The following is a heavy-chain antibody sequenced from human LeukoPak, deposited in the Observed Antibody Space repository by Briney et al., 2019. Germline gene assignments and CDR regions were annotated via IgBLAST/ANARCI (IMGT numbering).Heavy chain of an antibody. CDR1: GFTFSDYY. V-gene: IGHV3-11*01. J-gene: IGHJ5*02. CDR3: ARDPVVINSGGWFDP. D-gene: IGHD3-22*01. Sequence: PGGSLRLSCAAAGFTFSDYYMSWIRQAPGKGLEWVSYISSSGSTIYYADSVKGRFTISRDNAKNSLYLQMNSLRAEDTAVYYCARDPVVINSGGWFDPWGQGTLVTVSS. CDR2: ISSSGSTI.